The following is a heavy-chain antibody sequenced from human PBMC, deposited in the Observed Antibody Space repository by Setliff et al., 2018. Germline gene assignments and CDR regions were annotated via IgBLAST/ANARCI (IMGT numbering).Heavy chain of an antibody. CDR1: GGSLSNYY. Sequence: PSETLSLTCTVYGGSLSNYYWSWVRQPPGKGPEWIVEINHSGITNYNPSLKGRVTISVDTSKNQLSLKVNSVTAADTAVYFCARDNTILGATDYWGQGTLVTVSS. CDR2: INHSGIT. D-gene: IGHD1-26*01. V-gene: IGHV4-34*01. J-gene: IGHJ4*02. CDR3: ARDNTILGATDY.